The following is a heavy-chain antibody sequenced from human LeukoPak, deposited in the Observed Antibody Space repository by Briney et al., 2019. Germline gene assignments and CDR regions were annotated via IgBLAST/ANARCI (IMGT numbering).Heavy chain of an antibody. CDR3: ARGARYSGYEGPYFDY. Sequence: SETLSLTCTVSGGSISSYYWSWIRQLPGKGLEWIGYIYYSGSTNYNPSLKSRVTLSVDTSKNQFSLKLSSVTAADTAVYYCARGARYSGYEGPYFDYWGQGTLVTVSS. CDR2: IYYSGST. J-gene: IGHJ4*02. CDR1: GGSISSYY. V-gene: IGHV4-59*01. D-gene: IGHD5-12*01.